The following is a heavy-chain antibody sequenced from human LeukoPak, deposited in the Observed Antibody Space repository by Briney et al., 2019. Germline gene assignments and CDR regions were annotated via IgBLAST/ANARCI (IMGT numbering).Heavy chain of an antibody. J-gene: IGHJ1*01. V-gene: IGHV4-34*01. CDR1: DGSVSGYF. Sequence: SETLYLTCAVYDGSVSGYFWTRIRQPPGKGLEWIGEITHSGSTNYNPSLKSRVTISVDTSKNQFSLRLSSVTAADTAVYYCARGRHTVVVTAPLQHWGQGTLVTVSS. CDR2: ITHSGST. D-gene: IGHD2-21*02. CDR3: ARGRHTVVVTAPLQH.